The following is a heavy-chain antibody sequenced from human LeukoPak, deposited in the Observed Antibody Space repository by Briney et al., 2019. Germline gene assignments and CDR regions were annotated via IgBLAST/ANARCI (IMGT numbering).Heavy chain of an antibody. J-gene: IGHJ4*02. CDR1: GGSISSYY. CDR2: IYYSGST. CDR3: ARHGAYDTSDY. D-gene: IGHD3-22*01. V-gene: IGHV4-59*08. Sequence: SETLSLTCTVSGGSISSYYWSWIRQPPGKGLEWIGYIYYSGSTNYNPSLKSRVTISVDTSKNQFSLKLSSVTAADTAVYYCARHGAYDTSDYWGQGTLVTVSS.